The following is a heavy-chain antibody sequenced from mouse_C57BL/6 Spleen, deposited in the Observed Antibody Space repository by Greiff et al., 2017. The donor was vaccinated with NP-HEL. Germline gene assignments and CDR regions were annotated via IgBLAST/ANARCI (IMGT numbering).Heavy chain of an antibody. CDR2: IDPSDSYT. J-gene: IGHJ3*01. CDR1: GYTFPSYW. CDR3: ARGDRRGGFAD. Sequence: QVQLQQPGAELVRPGSSVKLSCKASGYTFPSYWMHWVKQRPIQGLEWIGNIDPSDSYTHYNQKFKDKATLTVDKSSSTAYMQLSSLTSEDSAVYYCARGDRRGGFADWGQGTLVTVSA. D-gene: IGHD2-14*01. V-gene: IGHV1-52*01.